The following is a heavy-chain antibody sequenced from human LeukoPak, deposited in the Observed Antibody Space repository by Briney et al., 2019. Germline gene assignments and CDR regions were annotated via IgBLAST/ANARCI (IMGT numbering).Heavy chain of an antibody. CDR1: GFTFSSYS. J-gene: IGHJ4*02. V-gene: IGHV3-21*01. CDR3: ARDRHDYVWGSYRPNPY. D-gene: IGHD3-16*02. CDR2: ISSSSSYI. Sequence: PGGSLRLSCAASGFTFSSYSMNWVRQAPGKGLEWVSSISSSSSYIYYADSVKGRFTISRDNAKNSLYLQMNSLRAEDTAVYYCARDRHDYVWGSYRPNPYWGQGTLVTVSS.